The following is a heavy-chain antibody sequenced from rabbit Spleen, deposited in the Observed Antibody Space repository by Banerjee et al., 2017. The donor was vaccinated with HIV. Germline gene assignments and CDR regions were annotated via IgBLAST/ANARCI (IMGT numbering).Heavy chain of an antibody. D-gene: IGHD2-1*01. CDR2: IGAGSGTT. V-gene: IGHV1S40*01. Sequence: QQLVESGGGLVKPGASLTVTCKASGFSFSSGYYMSWVRQAPGKGLEWIGCIGAGSGTTYYASWAKGRFTISSDNAQNTLYLQLSSLTAADTATYFCVRDQAGDADYGPYYLNLWGPGTLVTVS. CDR3: VRDQAGDADYGPYYLNL. CDR1: GFSFSSGYY. J-gene: IGHJ4*01.